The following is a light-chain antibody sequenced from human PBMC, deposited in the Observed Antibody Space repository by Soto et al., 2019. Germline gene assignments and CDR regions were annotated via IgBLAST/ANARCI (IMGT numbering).Light chain of an antibody. CDR3: QQYDTSPLT. Sequence: DIQMTQSPSTLSASVGDRVTITCRASQSVNSWLAWYQQKPGKAPKLLLYKASSLESGVPSRFSGRGSGTEFTLTISSLQPDDFGTYYCQQYDTSPLTFGGGTKVDIK. V-gene: IGKV1-5*03. CDR1: QSVNSW. J-gene: IGKJ4*01. CDR2: KAS.